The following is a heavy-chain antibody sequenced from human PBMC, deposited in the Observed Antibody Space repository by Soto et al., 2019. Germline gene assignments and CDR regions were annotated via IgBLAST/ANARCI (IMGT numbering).Heavy chain of an antibody. CDR3: TRVPPPLGIAEPAVDI. CDR1: GYTFTGYY. Sequence: ASVKVSCKASGYTFTGYYMHWVRQAPGQGLEWMGWINPNSGGTNYAQKFQGRVTITADKSTSTAYMELSSLRSEDTAVYYCTRVPPPLGIAEPAVDIGAQGKMVT. D-gene: IGHD6-13*01. CDR2: INPNSGGT. V-gene: IGHV1-2*02. J-gene: IGHJ3*02.